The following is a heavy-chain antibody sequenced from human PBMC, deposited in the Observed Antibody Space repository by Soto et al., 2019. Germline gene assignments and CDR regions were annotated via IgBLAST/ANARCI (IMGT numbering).Heavy chain of an antibody. CDR1: GGSISSGDYY. J-gene: IGHJ4*02. CDR2: IYYSGST. V-gene: IGHV4-30-4*01. Sequence: PSETLSLTCTVSGGSISSGDYYWSWIRQPPGKGLEWIGYIYYSGSTYYNPSLKSRVTISVDTSKNQFSLKLSSVTAADTAVYYCARIGGWLQSYYFDYWGQGTLVTVSS. CDR3: ARIGGWLQSYYFDY. D-gene: IGHD5-12*01.